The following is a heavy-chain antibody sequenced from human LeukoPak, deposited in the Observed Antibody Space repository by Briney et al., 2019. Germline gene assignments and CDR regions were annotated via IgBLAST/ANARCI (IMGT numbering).Heavy chain of an antibody. J-gene: IGHJ4*02. Sequence: GGSLRLSCAASGFTFSSFAMSWVRQAPGKGLEWVSSISSSSSYIYYADSVKGRFTISRDNAKNSLYLQMSSLRAEDTAVYYCARTGPGDNHDYWGQGTLVTVSS. CDR3: ARTGPGDNHDY. CDR1: GFTFSSFA. D-gene: IGHD3-10*01. V-gene: IGHV3-21*01. CDR2: ISSSSSYI.